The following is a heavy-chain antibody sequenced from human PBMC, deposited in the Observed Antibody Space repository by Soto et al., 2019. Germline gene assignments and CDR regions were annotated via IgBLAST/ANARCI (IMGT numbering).Heavy chain of an antibody. J-gene: IGHJ6*02. V-gene: IGHV3-30-3*01. Sequence: GGSLRLSCAASGFTFSSYAMHWVRQAPGKGLEWVAVISYDGSNKYYADSVKGRFTISRDNSKNTLYLQMNSLRAEDTAVYYCASDIGNYDILTGYYKTNNYYYGMDVWGQGTTVTVSS. CDR3: ASDIGNYDILTGYYKTNNYYYGMDV. CDR2: ISYDGSNK. CDR1: GFTFSSYA. D-gene: IGHD3-9*01.